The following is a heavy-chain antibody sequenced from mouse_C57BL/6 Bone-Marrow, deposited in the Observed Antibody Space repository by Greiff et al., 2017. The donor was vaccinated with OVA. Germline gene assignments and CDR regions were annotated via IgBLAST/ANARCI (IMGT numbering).Heavy chain of an antibody. CDR3: ATVTGTDDYAMDY. D-gene: IGHD4-1*01. V-gene: IGHV15-2*01. CDR1: ASEVFPLAY. CDR2: ILPSIGRT. J-gene: IGHJ4*01. Sequence: VQLQQSGSELRSPGSSVKLSCKDFASEVFPLAYMSWVRQKPGHGFEWIGGILPSIGRTIYGEKFEDKATLDADTLSNTAYLELNSLTSEDSAIYYCATVTGTDDYAMDYWGQGTSVTVSS.